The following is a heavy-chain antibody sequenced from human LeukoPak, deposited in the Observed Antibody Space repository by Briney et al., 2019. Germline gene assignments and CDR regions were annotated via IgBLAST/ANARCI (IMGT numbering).Heavy chain of an antibody. CDR1: GYTFTGYY. CDR2: INPNSGGT. CDR3: ARDRGYYDSSGYDY. D-gene: IGHD3-22*01. Sequence: GASVKVSCKASGYTFTGYYMHWVRQAPGQGLEWMGRINPNSGGTNYAQKFQGRVTMTRDTSISTAYMELSRLRSDDTAVYYCARDRGYYDSSGYDYWGQGPLVTVSS. V-gene: IGHV1-2*06. J-gene: IGHJ4*02.